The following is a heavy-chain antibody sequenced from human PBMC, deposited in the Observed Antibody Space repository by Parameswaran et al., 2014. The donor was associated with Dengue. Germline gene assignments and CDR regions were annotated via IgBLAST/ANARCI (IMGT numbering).Heavy chain of an antibody. V-gene: IGHV4-59*01. CDR2: IYYSGST. J-gene: IGHJ4*02. Sequence: VRQAPGKGLEWIGYIYYSGSTNYNPSLKSRVTISVDTSKNQFSLKLSSVTAADTAVYYCARWPIGIAAAGTEGGIDYWGQGTLVTVSS. D-gene: IGHD6-13*01. CDR3: ARWPIGIAAAGTEGGIDY.